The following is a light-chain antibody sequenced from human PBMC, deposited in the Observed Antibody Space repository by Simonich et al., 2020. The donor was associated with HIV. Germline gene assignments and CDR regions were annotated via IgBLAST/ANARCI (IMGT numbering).Light chain of an antibody. CDR3: HSTDSSGNHRV. J-gene: IGLJ2*01. CDR1: ALPKKY. V-gene: IGLV3-10*01. Sequence: SYELTQPPSVSVSPGQTARITCSGDALPKKYAYWYQQKSGQAPVLVIFDDTKRPSGIPEGFSGSSSGTVAALTISGAEVEDEADYYCHSTDSSGNHRVFGGGTKLTVL. CDR2: DDT.